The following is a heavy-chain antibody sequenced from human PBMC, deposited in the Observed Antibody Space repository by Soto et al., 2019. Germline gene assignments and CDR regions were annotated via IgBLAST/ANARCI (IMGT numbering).Heavy chain of an antibody. V-gene: IGHV3-23*01. J-gene: IGHJ3*01. CDR3: AREGKEAAFDF. CDR2: INNGGDT. CDR1: GFPLRDYA. D-gene: IGHD1-26*01. Sequence: ESGGGLVQPGGSLRLSCAASGFPLRDYAMSWVRQAPGKGLEWVSAINNGGDTYYADSVKGRFISSRDNSKDTMSLQMTSLRAEDTAVYYCAREGKEAAFDFWGQGTMVTVSS.